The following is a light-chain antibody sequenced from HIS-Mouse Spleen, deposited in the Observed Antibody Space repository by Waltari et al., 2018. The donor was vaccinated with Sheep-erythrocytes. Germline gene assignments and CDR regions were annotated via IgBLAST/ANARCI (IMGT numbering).Light chain of an antibody. J-gene: IGLJ3*02. CDR1: SSDVGGYNY. Sequence: QSALTQPASVSGSPGQSITLSCPGTSSDVGGYNYISWYQQHPVKAPKLMIYDVSNRPSGVSNRFSGSKSGNTASLTISGLQAEDEADYYCSSYTSSSTWVFGGGTKLTVL. CDR2: DVS. V-gene: IGLV2-14*03. CDR3: SSYTSSSTWV.